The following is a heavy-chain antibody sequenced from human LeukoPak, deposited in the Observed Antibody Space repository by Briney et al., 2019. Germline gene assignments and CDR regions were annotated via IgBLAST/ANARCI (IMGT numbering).Heavy chain of an antibody. CDR1: GYTFTSYD. D-gene: IGHD5-18*01. CDR2: ISAYNGNT. Sequence: ASVKVSCKTSGYTFTSYDINWVRQATGQGLEWMGWISAYNGNTNYAQKLQGRVTMTTDTSTSTAYMELRSLRSDDTAVYYCARDYTAMGFDYWGQGTLVTVSS. CDR3: ARDYTAMGFDY. J-gene: IGHJ4*02. V-gene: IGHV1-18*01.